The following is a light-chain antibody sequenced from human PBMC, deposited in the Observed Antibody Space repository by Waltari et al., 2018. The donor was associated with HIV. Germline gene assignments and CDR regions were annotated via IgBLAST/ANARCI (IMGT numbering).Light chain of an antibody. Sequence: QSVLTQPPSASVAPGQRDTISCSGSRSFLGSSSVNWYQQLPGPAPKLLIYINNQRPSVVPDRFSGSKSGTSASLAISGLQSDDEADYYCAIWDDSLNGWVFGGGTKLTVL. CDR3: AIWDDSLNGWV. J-gene: IGLJ3*02. V-gene: IGLV1-44*01. CDR2: INN. CDR1: RSFLGSSS.